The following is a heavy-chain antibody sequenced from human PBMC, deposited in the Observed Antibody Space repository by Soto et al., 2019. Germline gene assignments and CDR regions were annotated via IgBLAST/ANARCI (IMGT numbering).Heavy chain of an antibody. CDR3: ARAGGDSTNPFDY. V-gene: IGHV4-34*01. D-gene: IGHD2-21*02. CDR2: INHSGST. Sequence: SETLSLTCAVYGGSFSGYYWSWIRQPPGKGLEWIGEINHSGSTNYNPSLKSRVTISVDTSKNQFSLKLSSVTAADTAVYYRARAGGDSTNPFDYWGQGTLVTVSS. J-gene: IGHJ4*02. CDR1: GGSFSGYY.